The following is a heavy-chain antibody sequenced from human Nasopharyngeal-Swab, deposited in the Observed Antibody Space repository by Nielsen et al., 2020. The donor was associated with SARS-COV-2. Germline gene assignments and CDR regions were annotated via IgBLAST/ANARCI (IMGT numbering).Heavy chain of an antibody. CDR3: ARTGGVLRFLEWLPNWFDP. V-gene: IGHV3-11*06. D-gene: IGHD3-3*01. CDR2: ISSSSSYT. Sequence: SLKISCAASGFTFSDYYMSWIRQAPGKGLEWVSYISSSSSYTNYADSVKGRFTIPRDNAKNSLYLQMNSLRAEDTAVYYCARTGGVLRFLEWLPNWFDPWGQGTLVTVSS. CDR1: GFTFSDYY. J-gene: IGHJ5*02.